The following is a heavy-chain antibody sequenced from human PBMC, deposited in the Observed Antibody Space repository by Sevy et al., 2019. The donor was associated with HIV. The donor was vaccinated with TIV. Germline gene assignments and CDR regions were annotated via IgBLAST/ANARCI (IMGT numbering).Heavy chain of an antibody. CDR3: AKNRPPGGSYFSRHGMDV. CDR2: ISYDGNYR. CDR1: GFTFSTYD. D-gene: IGHD1-26*01. J-gene: IGHJ6*02. Sequence: GESLKISCTASGFTFSTYDIHWVRQAPGKGLEWVAIISYDGNYRYYSDSVRGRFSMSRDNSKNTAYLQMGGLSVEDTAVYYCAKNRPPGGSYFSRHGMDVWGRGTTVTVSS. V-gene: IGHV3-30*18.